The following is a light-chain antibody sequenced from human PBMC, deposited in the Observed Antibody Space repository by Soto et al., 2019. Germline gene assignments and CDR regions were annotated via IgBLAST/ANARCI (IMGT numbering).Light chain of an antibody. CDR2: DVT. Sequence: QSALTQPRSVSGSPGQSVTISCTGTSSDVGGYNYVSWYQRHPGKAPKLIISDVTKRPSGVPDRFSGSKSGNTASLTISGLQAEDEAHYDCCSYAGSDILIFGGGTKLTVL. CDR3: CSYAGSDILI. CDR1: SSDVGGYNY. J-gene: IGLJ2*01. V-gene: IGLV2-11*01.